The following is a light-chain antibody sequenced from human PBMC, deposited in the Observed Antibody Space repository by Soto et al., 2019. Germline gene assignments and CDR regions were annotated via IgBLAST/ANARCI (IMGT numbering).Light chain of an antibody. CDR2: DAS. CDR1: QSVSSY. CDR3: QQRSYWPPVT. Sequence: EIVLTQSPATLSLSPGERATLSCRASQSVSSYLAWYQQKPGQAPRLLIYDASNRATGIPARFSGSGSGTDFTLTISSLEPEDFAVYHCQQRSYWPPVTSGHGTKVDIK. V-gene: IGKV3-11*01. J-gene: IGKJ1*01.